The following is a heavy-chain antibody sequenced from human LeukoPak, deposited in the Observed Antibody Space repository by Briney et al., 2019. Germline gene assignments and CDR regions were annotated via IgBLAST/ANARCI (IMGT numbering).Heavy chain of an antibody. V-gene: IGHV3-13*01. CDR3: ARTINYYYGMDV. CDR2: IGTAGDT. D-gene: IGHD3-3*01. CDR1: GFTLTSYD. Sequence: GRSLRPSCAASGFTLTSYDMHWVRQATGKGLEWVSAIGTAGDTYYPGSAKGRFTISRENAKNSLYLQMNSLRAGDTAVYYCARTINYYYGMDVWGQGTTVTVSS. J-gene: IGHJ6*02.